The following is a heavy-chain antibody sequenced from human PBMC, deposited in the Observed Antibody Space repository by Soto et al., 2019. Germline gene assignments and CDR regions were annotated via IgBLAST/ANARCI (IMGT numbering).Heavy chain of an antibody. CDR1: GYSFTTYC. D-gene: IGHD3-22*01. V-gene: IGHV5-51*01. CDR2: IYPGDSDT. Sequence: GESLKISCTASGYSFTTYCIAWVRQMPGKGLEWMGIIYPGDSDTRYSPSFQGQVTISADKSITTAYLQWSSLKASDSAMYYCAKANYEGQYYPLDVWGQGSKVTVSS. J-gene: IGHJ3*01. CDR3: AKANYEGQYYPLDV.